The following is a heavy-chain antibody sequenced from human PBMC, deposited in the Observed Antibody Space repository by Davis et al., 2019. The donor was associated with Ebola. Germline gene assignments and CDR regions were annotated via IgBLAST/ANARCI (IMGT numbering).Heavy chain of an antibody. V-gene: IGHV4-34*01. J-gene: IGHJ6*02. Sequence: MPSETLSLTCAVYGGSFSGYYWSWIRQPPGKGLEWIGEINHSGSTNYNPSLKSRVTISVDTSKNQFSLKLSSVTAADTAVYYCARPPPTRYYDMDVWGQGTTVTVSS. D-gene: IGHD1-26*01. CDR3: ARPPPTRYYDMDV. CDR2: INHSGST. CDR1: GGSFSGYY.